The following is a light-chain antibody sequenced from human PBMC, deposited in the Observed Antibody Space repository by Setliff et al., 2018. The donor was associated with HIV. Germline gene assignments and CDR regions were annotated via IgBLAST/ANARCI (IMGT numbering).Light chain of an antibody. Sequence: NFMLTQPHSVSESPGKTVIISYTRSSGNIASNYVQWYQQRPGSSPTTVIYEDDKRPSGVPGRFSGSIDSSSNSASLTISGLKTEDEADYYCQSYNSDIVIFGGGTKVTVL. J-gene: IGLJ2*01. CDR2: EDD. CDR1: SGNIASNY. CDR3: QSYNSDIVI. V-gene: IGLV6-57*01.